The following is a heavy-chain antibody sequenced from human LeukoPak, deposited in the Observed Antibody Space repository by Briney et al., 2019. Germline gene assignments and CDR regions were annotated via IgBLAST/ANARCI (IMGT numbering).Heavy chain of an antibody. J-gene: IGHJ5*02. D-gene: IGHD1-14*01. V-gene: IGHV4-61*01. CDR1: GGSVSSGSYY. CDR3: ASDKQPGGWFDP. Sequence: SETLSLTCTVSGGSVSSGSYYWSWIRQPPGKGLEWIGYIYYSGSTYYNPSLKSRVTISVDTSKNQFSLKLSSVTAADTAVYYCASDKQPGGWFDPWGQGTLVIVSS. CDR2: IYYSGST.